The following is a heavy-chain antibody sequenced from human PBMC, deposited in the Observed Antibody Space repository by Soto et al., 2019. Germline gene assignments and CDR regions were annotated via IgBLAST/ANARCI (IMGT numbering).Heavy chain of an antibody. D-gene: IGHD3-16*01. Sequence: PASGFTVSTNYMNWVRQAPGKGLEWVSVIYSGGSTYYADSVKGRFTISRDNSKNTLFLQMNSLRVEDPAVYYCARGEPHHYFDYWGQGTLVTVSS. V-gene: IGHV3-66*01. CDR2: IYSGGST. CDR1: GFTVSTNY. J-gene: IGHJ4*02. CDR3: ARGEPHHYFDY.